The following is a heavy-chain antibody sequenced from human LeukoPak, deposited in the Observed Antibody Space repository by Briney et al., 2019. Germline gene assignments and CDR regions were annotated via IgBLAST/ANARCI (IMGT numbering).Heavy chain of an antibody. CDR2: IYYSGST. CDR3: ARGLHKGIQLWL. Sequence: PSETLSLTCTVSGGSISSGGYYWNWIRQHPGKGLEWIGYIYYSGSTYYNPSLKSRVTISGDTSKNQFSLKLSSVTAADTAVYYCARGLHKGIQLWLWGQGTLVTVSS. V-gene: IGHV4-31*03. D-gene: IGHD5-18*01. J-gene: IGHJ4*02. CDR1: GGSISSGGYY.